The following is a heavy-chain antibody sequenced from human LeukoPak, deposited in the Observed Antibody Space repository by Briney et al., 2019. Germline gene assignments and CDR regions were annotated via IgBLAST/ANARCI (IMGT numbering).Heavy chain of an antibody. CDR3: ARDRRAAGYENAFDI. V-gene: IGHV1-18*01. Sequence: ASVKVSCKASGYTFTSYGINWVRQAPGQGIEWMEWISAYNGDTNYAQKLQGRVTMTTDTSTSTAYMELRSLRSDDTAVYYCARDRRAAGYENAFDIWGQGTMVTVSS. CDR1: GYTFTSYG. J-gene: IGHJ3*02. D-gene: IGHD6-13*01. CDR2: ISAYNGDT.